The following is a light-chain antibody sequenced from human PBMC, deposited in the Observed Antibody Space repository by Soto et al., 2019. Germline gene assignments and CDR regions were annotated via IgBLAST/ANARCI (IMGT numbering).Light chain of an antibody. V-gene: IGLV2-14*01. CDR1: SSDVSGYNY. Sequence: QSALTQPASVSGSPGQSITISCTGTSSDVSGYNYVSWYQQHPGKAPKLMIYEVSNRPSGVSNRFSGSKSGNTASLTISGLQAEDEADYYCSSYTSTNTWVFGGGTKLTVL. CDR3: SSYTSTNTWV. CDR2: EVS. J-gene: IGLJ3*02.